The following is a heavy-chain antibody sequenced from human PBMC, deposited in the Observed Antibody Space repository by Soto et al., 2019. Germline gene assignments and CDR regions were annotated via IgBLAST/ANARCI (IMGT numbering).Heavy chain of an antibody. V-gene: IGHV1-18*01. CDR3: ARDLTPLFGDTTTVENFNL. CDR1: GYTFTSYG. D-gene: IGHD4-17*01. J-gene: IGHJ1*01. Sequence: ASVKVSCKASGYTFTSYGISWVRQAPGQGLEWMGWISAYNGNTNYAQKLQGRVTMTTDTSTSTAYMELRSLRSDDTAVYYCARDLTPLFGDTTTVENFNLWRQGAFVTVFS. CDR2: ISAYNGNT.